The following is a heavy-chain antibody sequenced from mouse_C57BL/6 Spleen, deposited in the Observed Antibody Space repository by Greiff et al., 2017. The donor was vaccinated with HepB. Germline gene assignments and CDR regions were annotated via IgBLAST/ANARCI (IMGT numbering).Heavy chain of an antibody. D-gene: IGHD1-1*01. Sequence: QVQLQQSGPELVKPGASVKLSCKASGYTFTSYDINWVKQRPGQGLEWIGWIYPRDGSTKYNEKFKGKATLTVDTSSSTAYMELHSLTSEDSAVYFCAREGLGYYGSSPPWFAYWGQGTLVTVSA. J-gene: IGHJ3*01. CDR2: IYPRDGST. CDR1: GYTFTSYD. V-gene: IGHV1-85*01. CDR3: AREGLGYYGSSPPWFAY.